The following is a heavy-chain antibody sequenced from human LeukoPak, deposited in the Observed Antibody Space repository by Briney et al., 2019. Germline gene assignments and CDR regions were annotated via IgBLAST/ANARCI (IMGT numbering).Heavy chain of an antibody. Sequence: HWASVKVSCKASGYTSTSYGISWVRQAPGQGLEWMGWISAYNGNTNYAQKLQGRVTMTTDTSTSTAYMELRSLRSDDTAVYYCARDVGDYGDYRFDYWGQGTLVTVSS. CDR1: GYTSTSYG. D-gene: IGHD4-17*01. J-gene: IGHJ4*02. CDR3: ARDVGDYGDYRFDY. V-gene: IGHV1-18*01. CDR2: ISAYNGNT.